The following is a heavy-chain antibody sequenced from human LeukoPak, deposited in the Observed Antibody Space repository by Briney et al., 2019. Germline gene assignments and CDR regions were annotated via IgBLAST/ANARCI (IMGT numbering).Heavy chain of an antibody. CDR1: GFTFSSYS. J-gene: IGHJ3*02. V-gene: IGHV3-21*01. CDR3: AREYYYDSSAWGAFDI. D-gene: IGHD3-22*01. Sequence: PGGSLRLSCAASGFTFSSYSMNWVRQAPGKGLEWVSSISGSSSYIYYADSVKGRFTISRGNAKNSLYLQMNSLRAEDTAVYYCAREYYYDSSAWGAFDIWGQGTMVTVSS. CDR2: ISGSSSYI.